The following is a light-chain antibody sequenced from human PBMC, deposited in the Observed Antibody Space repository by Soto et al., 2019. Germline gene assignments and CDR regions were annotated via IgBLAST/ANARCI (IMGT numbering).Light chain of an antibody. J-gene: IGKJ2*01. CDR2: DAS. CDR3: QQYNDSFPYT. V-gene: IGKV1-5*01. Sequence: DIQMTQSPATLSASVGDRVSITCRASQSISTWLAWYQQKPGKAPKVLIYDASSLESGVPSRFSGSGSGTDFTLTVSSLQPDDLATYYCQQYNDSFPYTFGQGTKLEIK. CDR1: QSISTW.